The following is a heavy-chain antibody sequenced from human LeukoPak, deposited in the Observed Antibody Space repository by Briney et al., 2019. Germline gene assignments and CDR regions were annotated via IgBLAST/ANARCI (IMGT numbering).Heavy chain of an antibody. Sequence: GSLRLSCAASGFTFSSYWMHWVRQAPGKGLVWVSRINSDGSSTSYADSVKGRFTISRDNAKNTLYLQMNSLRAEDTAVYYCAREDYGDYVERSYWGQGTLVTVSS. CDR1: GFTFSSYW. CDR2: INSDGSST. D-gene: IGHD4-17*01. V-gene: IGHV3-74*01. J-gene: IGHJ4*02. CDR3: AREDYGDYVERSY.